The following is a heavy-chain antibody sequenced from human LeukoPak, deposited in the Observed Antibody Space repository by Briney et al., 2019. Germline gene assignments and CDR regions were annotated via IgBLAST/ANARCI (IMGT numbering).Heavy chain of an antibody. CDR3: ARQSGVGATPGGDWFDP. V-gene: IGHV3-48*01. J-gene: IGHJ5*02. Sequence: HPGGSLRLSCAASGFTFSSYSMNWVRQAPGKGLEWVSYISSSSSTIYYADSVKGRFTISRDNAKNSLYLQMNSLRAEDTAVYYCARQSGVGATPGGDWFDPWGQGTLVTVSS. CDR1: GFTFSSYS. D-gene: IGHD1-26*01. CDR2: ISSSSSTI.